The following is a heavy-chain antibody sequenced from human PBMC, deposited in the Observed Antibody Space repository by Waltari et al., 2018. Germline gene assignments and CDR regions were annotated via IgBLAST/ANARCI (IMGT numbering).Heavy chain of an antibody. CDR3: ARVPPGPYYFDH. Sequence: QVQLVQSGAEVKKPGASVNVSCKESGYTFVNFHIHWVRQATGHGLEWMGKSNPSGGSAGYPQKFKGRITMTRDTSTGTVYMVLSSLTSEDTAVYFCARVPPGPYYFDHWGQGTLVTVSS. CDR2: SNPSGGSA. J-gene: IGHJ4*02. V-gene: IGHV1-46*01. CDR1: GYTFVNFH.